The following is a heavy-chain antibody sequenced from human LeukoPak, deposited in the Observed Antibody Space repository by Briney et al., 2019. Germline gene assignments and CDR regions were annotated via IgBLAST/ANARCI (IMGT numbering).Heavy chain of an antibody. CDR2: IRSKAYGGTT. CDR3: TRDHIYGSYELF. Sequence: LSLTCAVHGGSFSGYYWSWVRQAPGKGLEWVGFIRSKAYGGTTEYAASVKGRFTISRDDSKSIAYLQMNSLKTEDTAVYYCTRDHIYGSYELFWGQGTLVTVSS. CDR1: GGSFSGYY. D-gene: IGHD1-26*01. J-gene: IGHJ4*02. V-gene: IGHV3-49*04.